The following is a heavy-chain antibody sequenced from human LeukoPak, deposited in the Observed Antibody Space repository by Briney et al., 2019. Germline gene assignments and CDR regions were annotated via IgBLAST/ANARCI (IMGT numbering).Heavy chain of an antibody. CDR3: ARLSRPRYNSAWYEGWFDH. J-gene: IGHJ5*02. D-gene: IGHD6-19*01. Sequence: GESLTLSSKGSGYSFATYWIGWVRQMPGKGREWLGIMYPGDSGNRYSPSLQGQVTITADKSITTAYLQWSSLKASDTAMYYCARLSRPRYNSAWYEGWFDHWGQGTLVTVSS. CDR2: MYPGDSGN. V-gene: IGHV5-51*01. CDR1: GYSFATYW.